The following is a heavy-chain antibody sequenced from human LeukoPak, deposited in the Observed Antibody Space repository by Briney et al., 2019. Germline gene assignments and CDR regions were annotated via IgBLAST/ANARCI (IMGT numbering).Heavy chain of an antibody. J-gene: IGHJ4*02. CDR1: GGSFSGYY. D-gene: IGHD3-22*01. CDR2: INHSGST. Sequence: SETLSLTCAVYGGSFSGYYWSWIRQPPGKGLEWIGEINHSGSTNYNPSLKSRVTISVDASKNQFSLKLSSVTAADTAVYYCARDRYYYDSSARYFDYWGQGTLVTVSS. CDR3: ARDRYYYDSSARYFDY. V-gene: IGHV4-34*01.